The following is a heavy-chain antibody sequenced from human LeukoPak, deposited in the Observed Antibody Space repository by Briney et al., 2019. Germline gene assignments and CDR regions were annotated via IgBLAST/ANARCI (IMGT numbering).Heavy chain of an antibody. J-gene: IGHJ4*02. CDR1: GYTFTSYG. CDR3: ARDRVTIWSGYQNFDY. Sequence: ASVKVPCKASGYTFTSYGINWVRQAPGQGLEWMGWVSPYNGNTNYAQKLQGRVTMTTDTSTSTAYMELRSLRSDDTAVYYCARDRVTIWSGYQNFDYWGQGTLVTVSS. CDR2: VSPYNGNT. V-gene: IGHV1-18*01. D-gene: IGHD3-3*01.